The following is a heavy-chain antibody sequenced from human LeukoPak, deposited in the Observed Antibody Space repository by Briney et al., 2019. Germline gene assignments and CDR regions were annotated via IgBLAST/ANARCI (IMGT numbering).Heavy chain of an antibody. Sequence: RGGCPRLSCAASGFTFDDYAMSWVRQAPGKGLEWVSAISGSGGSTYYADSVKRRFTISRDNSKNTLYLQMNSLRAEDTAVYYCARGRMDTAMGLLHYWGQ. CDR2: ISGSGGST. CDR3: ARGRMDTAMGLLHY. J-gene: IGHJ4*02. D-gene: IGHD5-18*01. CDR1: GFTFDDYA. V-gene: IGHV3-23*01.